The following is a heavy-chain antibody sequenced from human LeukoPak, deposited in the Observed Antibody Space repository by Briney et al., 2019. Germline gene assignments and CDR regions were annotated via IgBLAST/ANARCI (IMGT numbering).Heavy chain of an antibody. D-gene: IGHD2-15*01. J-gene: IGHJ5*02. CDR3: ARTTSYCSGGSCNWFDP. CDR1: GYSFINFG. V-gene: IGHV1-69*04. CDR2: IIPILGIA. Sequence: ASVKVSCKASGYSFINFGLSWVRQAPGQGLEWMGRIIPILGIANYAQMFQGRVTITADKSTSTAYMELSSLRSEDTAVYYCARTTSYCSGGSCNWFDPWGQGTLVTVSS.